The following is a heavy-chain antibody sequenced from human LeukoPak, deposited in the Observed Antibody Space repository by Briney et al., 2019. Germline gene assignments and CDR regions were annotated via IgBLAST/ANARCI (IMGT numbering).Heavy chain of an antibody. CDR2: IYPGDSDT. Sequence: GESLKISCKGSGYSFTNYWIGWVRQMSGKGLEWMGIIYPGDSDTRYSPSFQGQVTISADKSISTFYLQWSSLKASDTAIYYCTKSNDAFDIWGQGTMVTVSS. CDR1: GYSFTNYW. CDR3: TKSNDAFDI. V-gene: IGHV5-51*01. J-gene: IGHJ3*02. D-gene: IGHD4-11*01.